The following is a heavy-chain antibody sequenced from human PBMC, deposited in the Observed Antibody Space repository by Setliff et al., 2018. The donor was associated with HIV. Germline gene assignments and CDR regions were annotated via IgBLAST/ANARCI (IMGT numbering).Heavy chain of an antibody. V-gene: IGHV4-39*01. Sequence: SETLSLTCTVSGGSITTSTFYWGWIRQPPGKGLEWIGSIYYSGSTYYNPSLKSRVTISVDTSKNQFSLKLSSVTAADTAVYYCARHNTGYSYGYDYYYYYMDVWGKGTTVTVSS. CDR3: ARHNTGYSYGYDYYYYYMDV. CDR2: IYYSGST. CDR1: GGSITTSTFY. D-gene: IGHD5-18*01. J-gene: IGHJ6*03.